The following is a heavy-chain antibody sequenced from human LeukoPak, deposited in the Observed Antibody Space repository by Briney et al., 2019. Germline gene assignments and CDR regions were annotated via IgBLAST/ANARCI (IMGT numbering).Heavy chain of an antibody. J-gene: IGHJ3*02. V-gene: IGHV4-34*01. CDR3: ARGDTAMVPDAFDI. Sequence: SETLSLTCAVYGGSFSGYYWSWIRQPPGKGLEWIGDIYHSGSTNYNPSLKSRVTISVDTSKTQFSLKLSSVTAADTAVYYCARGDTAMVPDAFDIWGQGTMVTVSS. CDR2: IYHSGST. CDR1: GGSFSGYY. D-gene: IGHD5-18*01.